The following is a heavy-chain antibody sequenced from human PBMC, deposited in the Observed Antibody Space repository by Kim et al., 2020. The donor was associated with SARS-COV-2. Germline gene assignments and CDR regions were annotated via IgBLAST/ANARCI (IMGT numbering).Heavy chain of an antibody. V-gene: IGHV1-8*01. CDR3: ARGGVIAAAGTLCFDYYYYMDV. J-gene: IGHJ6*03. Sequence: ASVKVSCKASGYTFTSYDINWVRQATGQGLEWMGWMNPNSGNTGYAQKFQGRVTMTRNTSISTAYMELSSLRSEDTAVYYCARGGVIAAAGTLCFDYYYYMDVWGKGTTVTVSS. CDR2: MNPNSGNT. CDR1: GYTFTSYD. D-gene: IGHD6-13*01.